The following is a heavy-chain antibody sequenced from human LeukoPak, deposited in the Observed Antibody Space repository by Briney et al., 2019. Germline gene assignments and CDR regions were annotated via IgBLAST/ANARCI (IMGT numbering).Heavy chain of an antibody. CDR2: IRSKTYGGTA. D-gene: IGHD2/OR15-2a*01. J-gene: IGHJ4*02. Sequence: GGSLRLSCTASGFTFGDYAMSWFRQAPGKGPEWVTFIRSKTYGGTAEYAASVKGRFTISRDDSNSIAYLQMNSLKTEDTAVYYCTRDLSIAGFDNWGQGTLVTVSS. CDR3: TRDLSIAGFDN. CDR1: GFTFGDYA. V-gene: IGHV3-49*03.